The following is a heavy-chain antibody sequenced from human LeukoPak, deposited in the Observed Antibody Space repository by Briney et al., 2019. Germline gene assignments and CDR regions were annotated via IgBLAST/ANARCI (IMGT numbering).Heavy chain of an antibody. CDR1: GFTVNAYW. Sequence: GGSLRLSCVVSGFTVNAYWMHWVRQAPGGGLVWVSRIAPDGSRTDYADSVKGRFTISRDNSKNTLFLQMSRLRAEDTAMYYCARDVLIGPSFDYRDYIPYQQWGQGTLVTVSS. D-gene: IGHD4/OR15-4a*01. V-gene: IGHV3-74*01. CDR3: ARDVLIGPSFDYRDYIPYQQ. CDR2: IAPDGSRT. J-gene: IGHJ1*01.